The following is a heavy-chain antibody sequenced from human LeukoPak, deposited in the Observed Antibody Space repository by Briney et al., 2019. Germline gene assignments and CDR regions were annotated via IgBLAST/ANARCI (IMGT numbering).Heavy chain of an antibody. CDR2: INPNSGGT. Sequence: ASVKVSCKASGYTFTGYYMHWVRQAPGQGLEWMGWINPNSGGTNYAQKFQGRVTMTRDTSISTAYMELSRLRSDDTAVYYCARDVSITIFGPYYYYYMDVWGKGTTVTVSS. J-gene: IGHJ6*03. D-gene: IGHD3-3*01. CDR3: ARDVSITIFGPYYYYYMDV. V-gene: IGHV1-2*02. CDR1: GYTFTGYY.